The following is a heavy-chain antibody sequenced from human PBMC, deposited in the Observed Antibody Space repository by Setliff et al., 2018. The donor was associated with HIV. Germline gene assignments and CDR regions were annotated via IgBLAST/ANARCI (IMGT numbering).Heavy chain of an antibody. CDR3: ARGALGFGLGRKDGFDI. CDR1: GYTFTGYY. CDR2: INPNSGGT. Sequence: GASVKVSCKASGYTFTGYYMHWVRQAPGQGLEWMGWINPNSGGTDYAQKFQGRVTMTRDTSISTAYMELSTLRSDDTAVYYCARGALGFGLGRKDGFDIWGQGTMVTVSS. V-gene: IGHV1-2*02. D-gene: IGHD3-16*01. J-gene: IGHJ3*02.